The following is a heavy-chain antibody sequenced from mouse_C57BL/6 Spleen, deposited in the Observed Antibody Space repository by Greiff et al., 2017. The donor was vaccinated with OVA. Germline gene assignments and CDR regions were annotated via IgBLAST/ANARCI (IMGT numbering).Heavy chain of an antibody. CDR2: IYPSDSET. D-gene: IGHD2-1*01. J-gene: IGHJ3*01. Sequence: QVQLKQPGAELVRPGSSVKLSCKASGYTFTSYWMDWVKQRPGQGLEWIGNIYPSDSETHYNQKFKDKATLTVDKSSSTAYMQLSSLTSEDSAVYYCARRPRYGNPWFAYWGQGTLVTVSA. CDR1: GYTFTSYW. V-gene: IGHV1-61*01. CDR3: ARRPRYGNPWFAY.